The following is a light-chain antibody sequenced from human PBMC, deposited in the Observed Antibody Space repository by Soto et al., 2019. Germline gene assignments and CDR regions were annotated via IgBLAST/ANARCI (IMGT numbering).Light chain of an antibody. V-gene: IGLV3-25*02. Sequence: SYDLTQTPSVSVSLGQTARITCSGDELSKQYVYWYQQKPGQAPVLVLYKDTERASGIPERFSASSSGTTVTLTISGVRAEDEADYYCQSSDDTGNYYLFGNGTKVTVL. CDR3: QSSDDTGNYYL. J-gene: IGLJ1*01. CDR1: ELSKQY. CDR2: KDT.